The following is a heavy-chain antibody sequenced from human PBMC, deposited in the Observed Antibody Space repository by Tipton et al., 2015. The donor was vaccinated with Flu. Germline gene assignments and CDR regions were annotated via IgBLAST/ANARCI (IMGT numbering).Heavy chain of an antibody. J-gene: IGHJ4*02. V-gene: IGHV5-51*01. CDR2: IYPGDSDT. Sequence: QLVQSGADVKKPGESLKISCTGSGYNFTSNWIAWVRQMPGKGLEWMGIIYPGDSDTRYSPSFRGQVTISADKSISTAYLQWYSLKASDTAMYYCARLRGVDQWLGFDFWGQGALVAVSS. CDR3: ARLRGVDQWLGFDF. D-gene: IGHD6-19*01. CDR1: GYNFTSNW.